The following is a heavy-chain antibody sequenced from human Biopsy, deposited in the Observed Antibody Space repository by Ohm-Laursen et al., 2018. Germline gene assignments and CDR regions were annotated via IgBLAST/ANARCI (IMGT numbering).Heavy chain of an antibody. Sequence: PSDTLSLTCTVSGGSISNNNYYWGWIRQPPGKGLEWIGSIFYRGSTHYKPSLKSRVNISVDTSKNQFSLKRNSVTAADTAVYYCARDYDTSGYYYVSWGQGTLVTVSS. V-gene: IGHV4-39*01. CDR3: ARDYDTSGYYYVS. CDR2: IFYRGST. D-gene: IGHD3-22*01. J-gene: IGHJ5*02. CDR1: GGSISNNNYY.